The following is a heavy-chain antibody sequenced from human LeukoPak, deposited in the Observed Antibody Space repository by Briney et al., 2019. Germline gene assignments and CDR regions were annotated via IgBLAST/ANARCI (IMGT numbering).Heavy chain of an antibody. V-gene: IGHV3-23*01. CDR3: AKGGGSWYFHY. Sequence: GGSLRLSCAASGFTFSSYGMNWARQAPGKGLECVSGISGSGGSTYYADSVKGRFTISRDNSKNTLYLQMNSLRGEDTAVYYCAKGGGSWYFHYWGQGTLVTVSS. J-gene: IGHJ4*02. D-gene: IGHD1-26*01. CDR1: GFTFSSYG. CDR2: ISGSGGST.